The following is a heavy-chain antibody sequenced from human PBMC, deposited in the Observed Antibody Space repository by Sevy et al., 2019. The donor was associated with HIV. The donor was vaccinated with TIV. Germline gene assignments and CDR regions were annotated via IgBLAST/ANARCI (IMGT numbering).Heavy chain of an antibody. J-gene: IGHJ4*02. Sequence: SETLSLTCAVSGVSFSDYYWAWIRQPPGKGLEWIGEVSQSGGANYNPSLRSRVIMSLDTSNNHFSLKLTSVTAADTAVYYCARGPLFSPEYCSGGTCPTIDYWSQGTLVTVSS. CDR1: GVSFSDYY. CDR2: VSQSGGA. V-gene: IGHV4-34*01. CDR3: ARGPLFSPEYCSGGTCPTIDY. D-gene: IGHD2-15*01.